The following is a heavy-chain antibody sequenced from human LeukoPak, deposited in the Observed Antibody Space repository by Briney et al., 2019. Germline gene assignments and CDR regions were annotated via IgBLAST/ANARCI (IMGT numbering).Heavy chain of an antibody. Sequence: GGSLRLSCAASGFILSNYWMSWVRQAPGKGLEWVANIKQDGSEKYYVDSVKGRFTISRDNAKNSLYLQMNSLRAEDTAVYYCARGGGSYMSDAFDIWGQGTMVTVSS. D-gene: IGHD1-26*01. J-gene: IGHJ3*02. CDR2: IKQDGSEK. CDR1: GFILSNYW. V-gene: IGHV3-7*01. CDR3: ARGGGSYMSDAFDI.